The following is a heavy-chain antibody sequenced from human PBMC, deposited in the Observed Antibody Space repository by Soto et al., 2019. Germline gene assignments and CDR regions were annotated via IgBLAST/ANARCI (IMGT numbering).Heavy chain of an antibody. J-gene: IGHJ6*02. D-gene: IGHD4-17*01. CDR3: ASDMTTATNQDYYGSGV. CDR2: ISSRSPI. V-gene: IGHV3-48*02. CDR1: GFTFSNYS. Sequence: EVQLVESGGGLVQPGGSLRLSCAASGFTFSNYSFNWVRQAPGKGLEWVSYISSRSPIYYADSVKGRFTITRDNAKSSLELHMNSPRDEDTDIYYRASDMTTATNQDYYGSGVWGHGTTVTVCS.